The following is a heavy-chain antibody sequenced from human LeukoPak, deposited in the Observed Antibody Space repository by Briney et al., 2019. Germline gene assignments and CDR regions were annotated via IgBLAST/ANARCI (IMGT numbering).Heavy chain of an antibody. CDR2: IYTTGTT. CDR3: ARQGYTASVYFFDY. CDR1: GGSIRSYD. Sequence: SETLSLTCTVSGGSIRSYDWGWVRQPAGKGLEWIGRIYTTGTTNYNPSLKSRLTMSVDTSKNQFSLNLRSVIAADTAVYYCARQGYTASVYFFDYWSQGTLVTVSS. V-gene: IGHV4-4*07. J-gene: IGHJ4*02. D-gene: IGHD3-3*01.